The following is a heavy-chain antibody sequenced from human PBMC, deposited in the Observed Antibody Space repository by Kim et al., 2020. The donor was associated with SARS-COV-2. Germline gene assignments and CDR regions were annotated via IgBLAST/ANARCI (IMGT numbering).Heavy chain of an antibody. D-gene: IGHD6-13*01. J-gene: IGHJ6*02. Sequence: SETLSLTCTVSGGSVSSGSYYWSWIRQPPGKGLEWIGYIYYSGSTNYNPSLKSRVTISVDTSKNQYSLKLSSVTAADTAVYYCARGFPQGAAAGNPYYYGMDVWGQGTTVTVSS. CDR2: IYYSGST. V-gene: IGHV4-61*01. CDR1: GGSVSSGSYY. CDR3: ARGFPQGAAAGNPYYYGMDV.